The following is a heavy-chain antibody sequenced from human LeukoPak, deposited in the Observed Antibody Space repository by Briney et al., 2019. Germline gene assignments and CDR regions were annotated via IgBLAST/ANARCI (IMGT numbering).Heavy chain of an antibody. Sequence: GASVKVSCKASGYTFTSYDINWVRQATGQGLEWMGWMNPNSGNTGYAQKFQGRVTITRNTSISTAYVELSSLRSEDTAVYYCARFTAAGDLDYWGQGTLVTVSS. D-gene: IGHD6-13*01. CDR1: GYTFTSYD. V-gene: IGHV1-8*03. CDR3: ARFTAAGDLDY. J-gene: IGHJ4*02. CDR2: MNPNSGNT.